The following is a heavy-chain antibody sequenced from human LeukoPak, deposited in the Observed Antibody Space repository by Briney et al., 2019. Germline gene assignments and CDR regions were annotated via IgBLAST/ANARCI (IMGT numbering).Heavy chain of an antibody. J-gene: IGHJ5*02. CDR1: GYTFTSYG. CDR3: ARDHSDIVVVPAATANWFDP. V-gene: IGHV1-18*01. Sequence: ASVKVSCKASGYTFTSYGISWVRQAPGQGLEWMGWLSAYNGNTNYAQKLKGRVTMTTDASTSTAYMELRSLRSDDTAVYYCARDHSDIVVVPAATANWFDPWGQGTLVTVSS. D-gene: IGHD2-2*01. CDR2: LSAYNGNT.